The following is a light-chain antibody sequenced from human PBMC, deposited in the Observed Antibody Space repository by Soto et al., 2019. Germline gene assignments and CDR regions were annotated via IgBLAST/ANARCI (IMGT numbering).Light chain of an antibody. CDR3: AAWDDRLNGAL. CDR2: SDT. CDR1: SSNIGSNT. Sequence: QSVLTQPPSASGTPGQRVTMSCSGGSSNIGSNTVSWYQHLPGTAPQLLIYSDTPRASGVADRFSGSKSGTSASLAISGLQADDEADYDCAAWDDRLNGALFGTGTKLTVL. V-gene: IGLV1-44*01. J-gene: IGLJ1*01.